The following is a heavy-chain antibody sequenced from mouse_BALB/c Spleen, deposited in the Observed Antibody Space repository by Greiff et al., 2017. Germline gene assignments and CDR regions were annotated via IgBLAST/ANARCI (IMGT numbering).Heavy chain of an antibody. CDR2: ISSGGSYT. Sequence: EVQRVESGGGLVKPGGSLKLSCAASGFTFSSYTMSWVRQTPEKRLEWVATISSGGSYTYYPDSVKGRFTISRDNAKNTLYLQMSSLKSEDTAMYYCTRTVYYDYGDWFAYWGQGTLVTVSA. CDR3: TRTVYYDYGDWFAY. D-gene: IGHD2-4*01. V-gene: IGHV5-6-4*01. J-gene: IGHJ3*01. CDR1: GFTFSSYT.